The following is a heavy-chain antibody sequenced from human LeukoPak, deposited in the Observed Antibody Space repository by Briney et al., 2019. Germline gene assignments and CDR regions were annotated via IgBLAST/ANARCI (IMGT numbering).Heavy chain of an antibody. Sequence: GASVKVSCKASGGTFSSYAISWVRQAPGQGLEWMGRIIPILGIANYAQKFQGRVTITADKSTSTAYMELSSLRSEDTAVYYCARDITWELLRAVHYYYGMDVWGQGTTVTVSS. CDR1: GGTFSSYA. D-gene: IGHD1-26*01. V-gene: IGHV1-69*04. J-gene: IGHJ6*02. CDR3: ARDITWELLRAVHYYYGMDV. CDR2: IIPILGIA.